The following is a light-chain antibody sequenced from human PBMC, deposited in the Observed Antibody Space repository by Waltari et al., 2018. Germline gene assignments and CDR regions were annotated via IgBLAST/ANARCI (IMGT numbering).Light chain of an antibody. J-gene: IGLJ2*01. Sequence: QSALTQPAPVSGAPGQSITIPCTGTSSDVGGYDFVLWYQQYPGKAPQLIIYDVYFRPSGVSQRFSASKSGDTASLTISGLQTDDEADYYCSSYTSISTSVVFGGGTKLTVL. CDR3: SSYTSISTSVV. V-gene: IGLV2-14*03. CDR2: DVY. CDR1: SSDVGGYDF.